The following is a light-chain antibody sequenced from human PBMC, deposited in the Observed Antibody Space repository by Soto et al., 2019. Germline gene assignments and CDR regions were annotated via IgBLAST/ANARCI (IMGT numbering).Light chain of an antibody. V-gene: IGLV2-14*01. CDR2: DVS. Sequence: QSALTQPASVSGSPGQSITITCTGTSSDVGGYNYVSWYQQHPGKAPKLMIYDVSNRPSGVSNRFSGSKSGNTASLTISGLQAEDEAYYYCSSYTSSSTPEVFGGGTKVTVL. CDR1: SSDVGGYNY. CDR3: SSYTSSSTPEV. J-gene: IGLJ2*01.